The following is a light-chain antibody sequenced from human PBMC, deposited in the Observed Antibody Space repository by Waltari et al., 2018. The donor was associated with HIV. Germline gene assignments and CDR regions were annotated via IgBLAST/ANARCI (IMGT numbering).Light chain of an antibody. CDR3: QQYGGSSFT. CDR2: GAS. V-gene: IGKV3-20*01. J-gene: IGKJ3*01. CDR1: QSVSNNY. Sequence: EIVLPQSPGTLSLSPGERATLSCRASQSVSNNYLAWYQQKPGQAPRLLIDGASSRATGIPDRFSGSGSGTDFTLTISRLEPEDFAVYYCQQYGGSSFTFGPGTKVDIK.